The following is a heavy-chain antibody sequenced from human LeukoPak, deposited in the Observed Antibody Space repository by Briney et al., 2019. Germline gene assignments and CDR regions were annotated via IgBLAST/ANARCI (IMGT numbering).Heavy chain of an antibody. CDR1: GFTFSSYA. D-gene: IGHD3-10*01. CDR3: AKDGDYYGSGCIDY. J-gene: IGHJ4*02. CDR2: ICGSGGST. Sequence: GGSLRLSCAAAGFTFSSYAMSWVRQAPGKGLEWVSAICGSGGSTYYADSVKGRFTISRDNSKNTLYLQMNSLRAEDTAVYYCAKDGDYYGSGCIDYWGQGTLVTVPS. V-gene: IGHV3-23*01.